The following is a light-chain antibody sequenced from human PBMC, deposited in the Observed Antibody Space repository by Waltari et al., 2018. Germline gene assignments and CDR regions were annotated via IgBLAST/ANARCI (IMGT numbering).Light chain of an antibody. J-gene: IGLJ3*02. CDR3: SSYAGNPV. CDR1: SSDIGTYNH. Sequence: QSALTQPASVSESPGQSVTISCTGTSSDIGTYNHVSWYQQHPGKAPKLIIFEVYDRPSGVSDRFSGAKSGNTASLTVSGLQAEDEADYFCSSYAGNPVFGGGTKLTVL. CDR2: EVY. V-gene: IGLV2-14*01.